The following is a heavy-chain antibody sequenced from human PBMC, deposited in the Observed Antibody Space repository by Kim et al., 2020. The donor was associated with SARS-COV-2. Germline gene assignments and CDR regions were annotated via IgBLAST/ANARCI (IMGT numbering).Heavy chain of an antibody. D-gene: IGHD2-2*01. CDR3: ARDKVEYQLLLSGVPSDYYYGMDV. CDR2: IKQDGSEK. V-gene: IGHV3-7*03. CDR1: GFTFSSYW. J-gene: IGHJ6*02. Sequence: GGSLRLSCAASGFTFSSYWMSWVRQAPGKGLEWVANIKQDGSEKYYVDSVKGRFTISRDNAKNSLYLQMNSLRAEDTAVYYCARDKVEYQLLLSGVPSDYYYGMDVWGQGTTVTVSS.